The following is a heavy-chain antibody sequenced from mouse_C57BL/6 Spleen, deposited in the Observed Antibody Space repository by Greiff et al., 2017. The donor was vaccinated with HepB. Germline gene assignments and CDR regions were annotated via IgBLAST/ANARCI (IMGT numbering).Heavy chain of an antibody. CDR3: ARDDGYYQNFDY. Sequence: EVKLVESEGGLVQPGSSMKLSCTASGFTFSDYYMAWVRQVPEKGLEWVANINYDGSSTYYLDSLKSRFIISRDNAKNILYLQMSSLKSEDTATYYCARDDGYYQNFDYWGQGTTLTVSS. V-gene: IGHV5-16*01. J-gene: IGHJ2*01. CDR1: GFTFSDYY. CDR2: INYDGSST. D-gene: IGHD2-3*01.